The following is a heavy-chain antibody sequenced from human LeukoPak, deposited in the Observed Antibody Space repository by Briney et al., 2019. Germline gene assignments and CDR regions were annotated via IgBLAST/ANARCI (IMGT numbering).Heavy chain of an antibody. CDR1: GYSFTSYW. Sequence: KPGESLKISCKGSGYSFTSYWIGWVRQMPGKGLEWMGIIYPGDSDTRYSPSFQGQVTISADKSISTAYLQWSSLKASDTAMYYCARSPAYPHYYYYMDVWGKGTTVTVSS. D-gene: IGHD2-2*01. CDR3: ARSPAYPHYYYYMDV. V-gene: IGHV5-51*03. CDR2: IYPGDSDT. J-gene: IGHJ6*03.